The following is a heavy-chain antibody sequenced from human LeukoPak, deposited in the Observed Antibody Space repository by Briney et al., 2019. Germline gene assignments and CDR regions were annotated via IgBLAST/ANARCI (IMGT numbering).Heavy chain of an antibody. CDR3: ARNRRRCYYYGGEGDFDY. D-gene: IGHD3-22*01. CDR2: IYYSGST. J-gene: IGHJ4*02. CDR1: GGSISSYY. Sequence: SETLSLTCTVSGGSISSYYWGWIRQPPGKGLEWIGSIYYSGSTYYNPSLKSRVTISVDTSKNQFSLKLSSVTAADTAVYYCARNRRRCYYYGGEGDFDYWGQGTLVTVSS. V-gene: IGHV4-39*01.